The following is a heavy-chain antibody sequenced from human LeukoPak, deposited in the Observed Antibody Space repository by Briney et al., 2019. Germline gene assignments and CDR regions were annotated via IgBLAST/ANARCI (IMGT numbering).Heavy chain of an antibody. CDR2: IYYSGST. D-gene: IGHD2-2*01. CDR1: GGSISSSSYY. V-gene: IGHV4-39*01. Sequence: SETLSLTCTVSGGSISSSSYYWGWIRQPPGKGLEWIGSIYYSGSTYYNPSLKSRVTISVDTSKNQFSLKLSSVTAADTAVYYCARRRIWDIVVVPAAIGGDAFDIWGQGTMVTVSS. J-gene: IGHJ3*02. CDR3: ARRRIWDIVVVPAAIGGDAFDI.